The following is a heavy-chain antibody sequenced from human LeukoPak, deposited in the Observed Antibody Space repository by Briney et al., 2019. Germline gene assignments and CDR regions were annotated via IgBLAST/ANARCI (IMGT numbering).Heavy chain of an antibody. CDR2: INPNSGGT. Sequence: ASVKVSCKASGYTFTGYYMQWVRQAPGQGLEWMGWINPNSGGTNYAQKFQGRVTMTRDTSISTAYMELSRLRSDDTAVYYCARDQYYYGSGSYLSYYFDYWGQGTLVTVSS. D-gene: IGHD3-10*01. J-gene: IGHJ4*02. V-gene: IGHV1-2*02. CDR1: GYTFTGYY. CDR3: ARDQYYYGSGSYLSYYFDY.